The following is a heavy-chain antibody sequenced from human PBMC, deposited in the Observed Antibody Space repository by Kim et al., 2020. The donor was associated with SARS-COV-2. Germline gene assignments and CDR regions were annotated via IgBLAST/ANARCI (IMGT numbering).Heavy chain of an antibody. D-gene: IGHD2-21*01. CDR2: IYYSGST. CDR1: GGSISSYY. CDR3: ARVPVIPDAFDI. Sequence: SETLSLTCTVSGGSISSYYWSWIRQPPGKGLEWIGYIYYSGSTNYNPSLKSRVTISVDTSKNQFSLKLSSVTAADTAVYYCARVPVIPDAFDIWGQGTMVTVSS. V-gene: IGHV4-59*13. J-gene: IGHJ3*02.